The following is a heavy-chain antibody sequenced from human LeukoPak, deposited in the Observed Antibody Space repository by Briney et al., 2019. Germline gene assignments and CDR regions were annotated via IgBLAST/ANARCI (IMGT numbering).Heavy chain of an antibody. D-gene: IGHD6-6*01. Sequence: GASVKVSCKASGYTFTSYDINWVRQATGQGLEWMGWMNPNSGNTGYAQKFQGRVTITRNTSISTVYMELSSLRSEDTAVYYCARVRAARKYYYYYMDVWGKGTTVTVSS. CDR2: MNPNSGNT. CDR1: GYTFTSYD. CDR3: ARVRAARKYYYYYMDV. J-gene: IGHJ6*03. V-gene: IGHV1-8*03.